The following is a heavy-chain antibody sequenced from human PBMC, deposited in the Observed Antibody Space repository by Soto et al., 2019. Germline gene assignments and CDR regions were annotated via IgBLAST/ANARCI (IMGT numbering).Heavy chain of an antibody. CDR3: ARLHSHGTYGMDV. CDR1: GGSFTYT. V-gene: IGHV1-69*13. J-gene: IGHJ6*02. Sequence: ALVKVSCTASGGSFTYTLSWVRQAPGQGLEWMGGIIPIFGTTNYAQKFQGRVTITADESTKTAYMELSTLRSEDTAVYYCARLHSHGTYGMDVWGQGTTVTVSS. CDR2: IIPIFGTT. D-gene: IGHD5-18*01.